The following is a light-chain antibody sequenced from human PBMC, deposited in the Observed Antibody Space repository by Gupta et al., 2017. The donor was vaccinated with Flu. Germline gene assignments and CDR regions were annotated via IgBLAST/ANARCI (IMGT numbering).Light chain of an antibody. Sequence: EIVLTQSPATLSLSPGERATLSCRASQSVSSYLAWYQQKPGQAPRLLIYDAYKRATGIPTRFSGSGSGKVFITTSSRLQAEDVAVYYRQHGSNWSFTFGPGTKVDIK. V-gene: IGKV3-11*01. CDR2: DAY. CDR1: QSVSSY. J-gene: IGKJ3*01. CDR3: QHGSNWSFT.